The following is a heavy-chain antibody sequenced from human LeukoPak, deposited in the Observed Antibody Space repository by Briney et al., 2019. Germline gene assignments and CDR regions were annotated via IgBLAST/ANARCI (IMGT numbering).Heavy chain of an antibody. CDR3: ARGSTIAARRAPLLDYYYYGMDV. J-gene: IGHJ6*02. V-gene: IGHV1-8*01. Sequence: GASVKVSCKASGYTFTSYDISWVRQATGQGLEWMGWMNPNSGNTGYAQKFQGRVTMTRNTSISTAYMELSSLRSEDTAVYYCARGSTIAARRAPLLDYYYYGMDVWGQGTTVTVSS. CDR2: MNPNSGNT. D-gene: IGHD6-6*01. CDR1: GYTFTSYD.